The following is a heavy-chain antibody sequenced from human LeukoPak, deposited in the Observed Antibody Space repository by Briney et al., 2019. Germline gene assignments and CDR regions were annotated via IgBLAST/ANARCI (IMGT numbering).Heavy chain of an antibody. CDR3: ARLRVGSSSYNWFDP. V-gene: IGHV5-51*01. J-gene: IGHJ5*02. D-gene: IGHD6-13*01. CDR2: IYPGDSDT. Sequence: GESLKISCKGSGYSFTSYWIGWVRQMPGKGLEWMGIIYPGDSDTRYSPSFQGQVAISADKSISTAYLQWSSLKASDTAMYYCARLRVGSSSYNWFDPWGQGTLVAVSS. CDR1: GYSFTSYW.